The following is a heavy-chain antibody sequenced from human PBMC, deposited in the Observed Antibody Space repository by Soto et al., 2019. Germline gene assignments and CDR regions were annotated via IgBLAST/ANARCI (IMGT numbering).Heavy chain of an antibody. V-gene: IGHV1-3*01. CDR3: ARDTGIVATIDFDY. CDR1: GYPFTKYA. D-gene: IGHD5-12*01. Sequence: ASVKVSCKASGYPFTKYAVHWVRQAPGEGLEWMGWVTGGNDRRKHSEKFQGRLTITSDTSASTVYMELSSLRSDDTAVYYCARDTGIVATIDFDYWGQGTLVTVSS. CDR2: VTGGNDRR. J-gene: IGHJ4*02.